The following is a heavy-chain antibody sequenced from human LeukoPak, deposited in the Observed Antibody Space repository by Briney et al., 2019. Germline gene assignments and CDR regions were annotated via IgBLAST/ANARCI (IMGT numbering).Heavy chain of an antibody. V-gene: IGHV1-2*02. CDR3: ARILWSQNRAFDI. CDR2: INPNSGGT. Sequence: ASVKVSCKASGYTFTGYYMHWVRQAPGQGLEWMGWINPNSGGTNYAQKFQGRVTMTRDTSISTAYMELSRLRSDDTAVYYCARILWSQNRAFDIWGQGTMVTVSS. D-gene: IGHD2-21*01. J-gene: IGHJ3*02. CDR1: GYTFTGYY.